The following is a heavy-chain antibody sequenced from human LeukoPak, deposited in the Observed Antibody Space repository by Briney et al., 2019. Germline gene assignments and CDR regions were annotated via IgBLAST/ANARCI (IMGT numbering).Heavy chain of an antibody. CDR1: GGSISNYY. CDR2: IYSSGST. J-gene: IGHJ4*02. CDR3: ARHKGDGGNTFDY. D-gene: IGHD3-16*01. V-gene: IGHV4-4*09. Sequence: SETLSLTCTVSGGSISNYYWSWIRQPPGKGLEWIGFIYSSGSTNYNPSLKSRVTISVDTSNNQFPVKLSSVTAADTAVYYCARHKGDGGNTFDYWGQGTLVTVSS.